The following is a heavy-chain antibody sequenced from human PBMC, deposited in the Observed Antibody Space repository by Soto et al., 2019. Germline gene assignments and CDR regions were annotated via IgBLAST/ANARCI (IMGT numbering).Heavy chain of an antibody. Sequence: QVQLQESGPGLVKPSETLSLTCTVSGGSISSYYWSWIRQPPGKGLEWIGYIYYSGSTNYNPSLKSRVTISVDTSKNQFSLKLSSVTAADTAVYYCASYPGPGVVGYWGQGTLVTVSS. V-gene: IGHV4-59*01. CDR1: GGSISSYY. CDR3: ASYPGPGVVGY. D-gene: IGHD2-15*01. CDR2: IYYSGST. J-gene: IGHJ4*02.